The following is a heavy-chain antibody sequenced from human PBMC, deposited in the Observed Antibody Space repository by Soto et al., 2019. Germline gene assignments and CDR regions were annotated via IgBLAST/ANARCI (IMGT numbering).Heavy chain of an antibody. Sequence: EVQLVESGGGLVQPGGSLRLSCAASGFTLSDHYMDWVRQAPGKGLEWVGRTRNKANSYTTEYAASVKVRFTISRDDSKNSLYLQMNSLKTEDTAVYYCARYDYGDLDYWGQGTLVTVSS. CDR2: TRNKANSYTT. J-gene: IGHJ4*02. V-gene: IGHV3-72*01. CDR1: GFTLSDHY. D-gene: IGHD4-17*01. CDR3: ARYDYGDLDY.